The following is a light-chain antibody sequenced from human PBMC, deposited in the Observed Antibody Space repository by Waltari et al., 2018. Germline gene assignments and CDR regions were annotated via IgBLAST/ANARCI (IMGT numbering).Light chain of an antibody. V-gene: IGKV3-20*01. CDR2: GAS. J-gene: IGKJ1*01. Sequence: EIVLTQSPGTMSLSPGDRAILSCRASQTINSNHLAWHQQNPGQSPRLLIHGASRRAIGFPDRFFGSGSGTDFTLTISRLEPEDSGVYYSEQYSASTGTFGQGTKVEIK. CDR1: QTINSNH. CDR3: EQYSASTGT.